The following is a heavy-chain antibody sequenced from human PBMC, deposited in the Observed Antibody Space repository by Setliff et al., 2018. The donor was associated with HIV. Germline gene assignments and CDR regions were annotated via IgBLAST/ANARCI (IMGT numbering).Heavy chain of an antibody. CDR3: ARESYNYGYND. CDR2: ISSSGSTI. CDR1: GFTFSSYE. V-gene: IGHV3-48*03. Sequence: GGSLRLSCAASGFTFSSYEMNWVRQAPGKGLEWVSYISSSGSTIYYADSVKGRFITFRDNAKNSLYLQMNSLRAEDTAVYYCARESYNYGYNDWGQGTRVTVS. J-gene: IGHJ4*02. D-gene: IGHD5-18*01.